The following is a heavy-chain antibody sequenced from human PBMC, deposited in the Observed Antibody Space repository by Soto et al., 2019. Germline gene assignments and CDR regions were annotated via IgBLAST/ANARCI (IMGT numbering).Heavy chain of an antibody. CDR3: ARDGSGWNNWFDP. CDR1: GFTVSSNY. Sequence: PGGSLRLSCAASGFTVSSNYMSWVRQAPWKGLEWVSVIYSGGSTYYADSVKGRFTISRDNSKNTLYLQMNSLRAEDTAVYYCARDGSGWNNWFDPWGQGTLVTVSS. V-gene: IGHV3-66*01. CDR2: IYSGGST. D-gene: IGHD6-19*01. J-gene: IGHJ5*02.